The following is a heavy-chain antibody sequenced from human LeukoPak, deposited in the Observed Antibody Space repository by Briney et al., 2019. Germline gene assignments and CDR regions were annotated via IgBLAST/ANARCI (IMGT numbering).Heavy chain of an antibody. D-gene: IGHD3-10*01. CDR2: IWSDGSKK. Sequence: GTSLRLSCVASGFTFRTYGMHWVRQAPGKGLEWVAVIWSDGSKKYYAESVKGRFTISRDDSKNTLYLQMNSLGAEDTAVYYCARDGAVGRPIDPWGQGTLVTVSS. CDR3: ARDGAVGRPIDP. CDR1: GFTFRTYG. J-gene: IGHJ5*02. V-gene: IGHV3-33*01.